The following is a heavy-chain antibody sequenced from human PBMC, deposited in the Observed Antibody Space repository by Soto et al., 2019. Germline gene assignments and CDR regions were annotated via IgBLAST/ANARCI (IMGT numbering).Heavy chain of an antibody. CDR1: GFTFSSYG. CDR3: ARALSSSWYLSAFDI. J-gene: IGHJ3*02. D-gene: IGHD6-13*01. V-gene: IGHV3-30*03. CDR2: ISYDGSNK. Sequence: GGSLRLSCAASGFTFSSYGMHWVRQAPGKGLEWVAVISYDGSNKYYADSVKGRFTISRDNSKNTLYLQMNSLRAEDTAVYYCARALSSSWYLSAFDIWGQGTMVTVSS.